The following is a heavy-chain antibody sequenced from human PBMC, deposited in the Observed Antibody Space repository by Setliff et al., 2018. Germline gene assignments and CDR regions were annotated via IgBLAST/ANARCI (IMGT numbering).Heavy chain of an antibody. CDR3: ARVYLAGSGWDKANALDI. J-gene: IGHJ3*02. CDR1: GYTFIYYY. V-gene: IGHV1-46*03. Sequence: ASVKVSCKASGYTFIYYYIHWVRQAPGQGLEWMGLINPSGGGTIYARKFQGRVTMARETSTSTGYMELSGLRSEDTAVYYCARVYLAGSGWDKANALDIWGRGTMVTVSS. D-gene: IGHD6-19*01. CDR2: INPSGGGT.